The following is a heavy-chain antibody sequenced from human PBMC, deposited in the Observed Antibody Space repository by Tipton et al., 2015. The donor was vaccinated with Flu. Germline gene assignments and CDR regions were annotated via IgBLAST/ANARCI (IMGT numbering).Heavy chain of an antibody. Sequence: VQLVQSGGGLVQPGGSLRLSCAASGFTFSSYEMNWVRQAPGKGLEWIAHISSSGTTIYYADSVKGRFTISRDNAKNSLYLQMNSLRAEDTAAYYCARLDDYGGFVDNWGQGTLVTVSS. J-gene: IGHJ4*02. V-gene: IGHV3-48*03. CDR1: GFTFSSYE. D-gene: IGHD4-17*01. CDR3: ARLDDYGGFVDN. CDR2: ISSSGTTI.